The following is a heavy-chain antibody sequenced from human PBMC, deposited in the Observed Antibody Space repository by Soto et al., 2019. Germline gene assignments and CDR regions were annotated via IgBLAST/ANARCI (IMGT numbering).Heavy chain of an antibody. V-gene: IGHV4-61*03. CDR2: IYYTGST. CDR3: ARGAGFSYASTWFDI. D-gene: IGHD5-18*01. CDR1: GASISSGTYY. J-gene: IGHJ5*02. Sequence: QVHLQESRPGLVKASETLSLTSTVFGASISSGTYYWTWIRQAPGKGLEWVGHIYYTGSTNYNPALNDRVTISVDPTKNHFSLQLTSVAAADTAVYYCARGAGFSYASTWFDIWGQGTLVTVSS.